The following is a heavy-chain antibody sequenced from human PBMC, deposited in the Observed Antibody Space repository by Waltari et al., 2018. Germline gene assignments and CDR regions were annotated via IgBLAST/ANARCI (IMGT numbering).Heavy chain of an antibody. D-gene: IGHD3-3*01. CDR3: ATQSWSNFEY. CDR1: EFTFAYYW. Sequence: EVQLVESGGGLVQPGGSLRLSCAASEFTFAYYWVTWVRQAPGKGLEWVANIKEDGSEKCYVDSVKGRFTISRDNAKNSLYLQMSSLRVEDTAVYYCATQSWSNFEYWGQGTLVTVSS. CDR2: IKEDGSEK. J-gene: IGHJ4*02. V-gene: IGHV3-7*01.